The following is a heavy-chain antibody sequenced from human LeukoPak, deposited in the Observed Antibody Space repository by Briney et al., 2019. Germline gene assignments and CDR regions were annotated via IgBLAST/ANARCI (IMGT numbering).Heavy chain of an antibody. CDR3: ARILNTVITSWGAFYI. CDR1: GFSLSTCGVG. J-gene: IGHJ3*02. Sequence: SGPTLVNPTQTPTLTCTFSGFSLSTCGVGVGWIRQPPGKALDWLALIYWNDAKRYGPSLKNRVTITKDTSKHKVVLTMTKMDAVDTATYYCARILNTVITSWGAFYILVQGTMVTVSS. D-gene: IGHD4-17*01. CDR2: IYWNDAK. V-gene: IGHV2-5*01.